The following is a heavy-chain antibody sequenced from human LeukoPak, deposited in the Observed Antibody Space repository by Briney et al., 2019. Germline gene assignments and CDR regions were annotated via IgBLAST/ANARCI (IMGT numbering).Heavy chain of an antibody. CDR2: ISGSGGST. D-gene: IGHD1-26*01. Sequence: GGSLRLSCAASGFTFSSYGMSWVRQAPGKGLEWVSAISGSGGSTYYADSVKGRFTISRDNSKNTLYLQMNSLRAEDTAVYYCAKRLRSRGSLDYWGQGTLVTVSS. J-gene: IGHJ4*02. CDR1: GFTFSSYG. V-gene: IGHV3-23*01. CDR3: AKRLRSRGSLDY.